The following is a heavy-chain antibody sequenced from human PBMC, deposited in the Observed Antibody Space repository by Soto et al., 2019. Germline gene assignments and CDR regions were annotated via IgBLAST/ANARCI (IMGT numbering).Heavy chain of an antibody. V-gene: IGHV6-1*01. CDR3: VRQFFGNEENAEAFDI. D-gene: IGHD3-3*01. Sequence: QVQLQQSGPGLVKPSQTLSLTCVISGDSVSSNSVGWNWIRQSPSRGLEWLGRTYYRSKWYFDFSLSVRSRISINPNATKNQLSLQMNSVTPDDTAVYFFVRQFFGNEENAEAFDICGQGTIVTVSS. CDR2: TYYRSKWYF. CDR1: GDSVSSNSVG. J-gene: IGHJ3*02.